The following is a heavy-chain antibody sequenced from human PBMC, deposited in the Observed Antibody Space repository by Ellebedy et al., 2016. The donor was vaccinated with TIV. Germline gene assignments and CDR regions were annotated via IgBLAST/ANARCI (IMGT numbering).Heavy chain of an antibody. V-gene: IGHV3-7*01. Sequence: GESLKISCAASGFTFSNYWMNWVRQAPGKGLEWVANIKQDGSAKYYVDSVEGRFAISRDNAKNSMYLQMNSLRDEDTAVYYCARDQWLGRAYYFDYWGQGTLLTVSS. J-gene: IGHJ4*02. D-gene: IGHD6-19*01. CDR2: IKQDGSAK. CDR3: ARDQWLGRAYYFDY. CDR1: GFTFSNYW.